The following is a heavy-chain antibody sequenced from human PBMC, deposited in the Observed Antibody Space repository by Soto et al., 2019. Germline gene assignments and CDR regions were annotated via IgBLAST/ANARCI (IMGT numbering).Heavy chain of an antibody. CDR2: IYYSGSSGST. CDR3: ARMNQLAPKRNAFDI. V-gene: IGHV4-59*01. Sequence: PSESLSLTCPVSGVSMSSYYWTWTRQPPGKGLEWIGYIYYSGSSGSTNYSPSLKSRVTMSADTSKNQFSLKLSSVTAADTAVYYCARMNQLAPKRNAFDIWGQGTMVTVSS. CDR1: GVSMSSYY. J-gene: IGHJ3*02. D-gene: IGHD1-1*01.